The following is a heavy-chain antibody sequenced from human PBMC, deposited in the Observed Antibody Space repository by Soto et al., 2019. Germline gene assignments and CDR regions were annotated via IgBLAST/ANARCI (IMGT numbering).Heavy chain of an antibody. D-gene: IGHD3-22*01. J-gene: IGHJ6*02. CDR3: ARLYYYDSSVISDYYGMDV. CDR2: IYPGDSDT. Sequence: GESLKISCKGSGYSFTSYWIGWVRQMPGKGLEWMGIIYPGDSDTRYSPSFQGQVTISADKSISTAYLQWSSLKASDTAMYYCARLYYYDSSVISDYYGMDVWGQGTTVTVSS. CDR1: GYSFTSYW. V-gene: IGHV5-51*01.